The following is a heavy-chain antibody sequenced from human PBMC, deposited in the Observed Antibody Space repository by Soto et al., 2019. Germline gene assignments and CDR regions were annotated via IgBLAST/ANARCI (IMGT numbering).Heavy chain of an antibody. J-gene: IGHJ5*02. CDR2: VFYTGRA. CDR3: VRARRPVVNIDP. CDR1: GGSRGSYY. Sequence: RSETLSLTCTVSGGSRGSYYWSWVRQPPGKGPEWIGYVFYTGRANYNASLKSRVSISLDTSNYQFSLKLSSVTAADTAVYYCVRARRPVVNIDPSGPATLVTVSS. D-gene: IGHD3-22*01. V-gene: IGHV4-59*01.